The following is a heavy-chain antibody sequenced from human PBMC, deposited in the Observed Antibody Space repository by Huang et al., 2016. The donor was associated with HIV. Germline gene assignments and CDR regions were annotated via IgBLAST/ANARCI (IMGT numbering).Heavy chain of an antibody. CDR1: GGSISGSRYY. CDR3: ARGQSGPSQWLASLGNYYYYMDV. D-gene: IGHD6-19*01. J-gene: IGHJ6*03. Sequence: QLQLQESGPGPVKPSATLSLTCSVSGGSISGSRYYWGWIRQPPGKGLEWIGSICYRGNRHDSPTLRRRVTIAVDTSKNQFSLEWSSVTAADTAVYYCARGQSGPSQWLASLGNYYYYMDVWGKGTTVTVSS. CDR2: ICYRGNR. V-gene: IGHV4-39*01.